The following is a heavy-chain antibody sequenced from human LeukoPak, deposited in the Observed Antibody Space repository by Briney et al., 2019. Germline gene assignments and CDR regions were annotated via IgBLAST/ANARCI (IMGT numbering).Heavy chain of an antibody. V-gene: IGHV3-21*01. D-gene: IGHD3-3*01. CDR3: ARPGGFLSGSYYYYMDV. CDR2: ISSSSSYI. CDR1: GFTFSSYS. J-gene: IGHJ6*03. Sequence: PGGSLRLSCAASGFTFSSYSMNWVRQAPGKGLEWVSSISSSSSYIYYADSVKGRFTISRDNAKNSLYLQMNSLRAEDTAVYYCARPGGFLSGSYYYYMDVWGKGTTVTVSS.